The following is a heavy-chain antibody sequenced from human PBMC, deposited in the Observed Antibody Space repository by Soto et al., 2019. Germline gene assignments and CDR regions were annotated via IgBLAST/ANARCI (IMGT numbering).Heavy chain of an antibody. CDR2: IYYSGST. Sequence: SETLSLTCTVSGGSRSSGGYYWSWIRQHPGKGLEWIGNIYYSGSTYYNPSLKSRVTISVDTSKNEFSLKLSSVTAADTAVYYCARLRIVPAAIPTSATRFDFWGKATLVTVST. D-gene: IGHD2-2*01. V-gene: IGHV4-31*03. J-gene: IGHJ5*01. CDR1: GGSRSSGGYY. CDR3: ARLRIVPAAIPTSATRFDF.